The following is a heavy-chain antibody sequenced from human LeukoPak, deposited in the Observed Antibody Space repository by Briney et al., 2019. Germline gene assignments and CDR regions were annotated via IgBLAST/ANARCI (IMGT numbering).Heavy chain of an antibody. J-gene: IGHJ4*02. V-gene: IGHV3-7*03. CDR3: ARDSPSFDY. CDR2: IKQDGSEK. CDR1: GFTFSSYA. Sequence: AGGSLRLSCAASGFTFSSYAMSWVRQAPGKGLEWVANIKQDGSEKYYVDSVKGRFTISRDNAKNSLYLQMNSLRAEDTAVYYCARDSPSFDYWGQGTLVTVSS.